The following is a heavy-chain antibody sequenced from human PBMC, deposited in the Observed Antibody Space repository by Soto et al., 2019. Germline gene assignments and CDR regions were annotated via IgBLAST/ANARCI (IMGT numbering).Heavy chain of an antibody. CDR2: ISGSGVNT. CDR3: ARLPGAFYYDNSDYDFHDY. CDR1: GFTFSSYA. D-gene: IGHD3-22*01. Sequence: PGGSLRLSCAASGFTFSSYAMSWVRQAPGKGLEWVSAISGSGVNTYYAESVRGRFTLSKDSSRNTVSLQMNSLRAEDTAVYYCARLPGAFYYDNSDYDFHDYWGQGTMVTVSS. V-gene: IGHV3-23*01. J-gene: IGHJ4*02.